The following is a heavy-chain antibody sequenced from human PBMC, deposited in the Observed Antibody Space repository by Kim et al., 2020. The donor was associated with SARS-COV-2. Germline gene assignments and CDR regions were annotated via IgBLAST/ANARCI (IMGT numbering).Heavy chain of an antibody. V-gene: IGHV3-30*01. CDR3: ARAYMVRGVIPFDY. D-gene: IGHD3-10*01. J-gene: IGHJ4*02. Sequence: AHPVKGRFTTSRDNSKTTLYLQMNSRRAEDTAVYYCARAYMVRGVIPFDYWGQGTLVTVSS.